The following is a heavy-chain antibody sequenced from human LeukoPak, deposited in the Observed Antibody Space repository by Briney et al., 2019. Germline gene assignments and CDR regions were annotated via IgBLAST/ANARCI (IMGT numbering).Heavy chain of an antibody. CDR3: ATSRFSGGLGRFDP. V-gene: IGHV4-61*02. CDR1: GGSISSGSYY. D-gene: IGHD3-10*01. Sequence: PSQTLSLTCTVSGGSISSGSYYWSWIRQSAGKGLEWIGRIYTSGNTNYNPSLKSRVIISVDTSENQISLKLSSVTAADTAVYYCATSRFSGGLGRFDPWGQGTLVTVSS. CDR2: IYTSGNT. J-gene: IGHJ5*02.